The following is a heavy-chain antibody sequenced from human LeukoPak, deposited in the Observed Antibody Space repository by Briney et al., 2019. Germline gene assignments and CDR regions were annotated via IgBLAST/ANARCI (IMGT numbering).Heavy chain of an antibody. Sequence: SGGSLRLSCAASGFTFDDYAMHWVRQAPGKGLEWVSLISWDGGSTYYADSVKGRFTISRDNSKNSLYLQMNSLRVEDTALYYCAKDIWSGGYCGGDCYWGVDYWGQGTLVTVSS. V-gene: IGHV3-43D*03. CDR3: AKDIWSGGYCGGDCYWGVDY. J-gene: IGHJ4*02. CDR2: ISWDGGST. CDR1: GFTFDDYA. D-gene: IGHD2-21*02.